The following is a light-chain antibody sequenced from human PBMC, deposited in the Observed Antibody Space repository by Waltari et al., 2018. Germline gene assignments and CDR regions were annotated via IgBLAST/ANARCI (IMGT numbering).Light chain of an antibody. CDR2: DAS. Sequence: ELVLTQSPGTLSLSPGERATLSCRASQSVSSNYLAWYQHKPGQAPILVIYDASTRATGIPDRFSGSGSGTDFTLTISRLEPEDFAVYYGQQYGSSPRTFGQGTKVEIK. J-gene: IGKJ1*01. CDR1: QSVSSNY. CDR3: QQYGSSPRT. V-gene: IGKV3-20*01.